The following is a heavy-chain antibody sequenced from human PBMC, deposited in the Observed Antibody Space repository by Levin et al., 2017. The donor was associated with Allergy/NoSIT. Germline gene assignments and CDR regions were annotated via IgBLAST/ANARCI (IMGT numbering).Heavy chain of an antibody. CDR2: ISGSGGST. Sequence: GGSLRLSCAASGFTFSSYAMSWVRQAPGKGLEWVSAISGSGGSTYYADSVKGRFTISRDNSKNTLYLQMNSLRAEDTAVYYCAKMPDSGYDFVGWFDPWGQGTLVTVSS. CDR3: AKMPDSGYDFVGWFDP. J-gene: IGHJ5*02. CDR1: GFTFSSYA. V-gene: IGHV3-23*01. D-gene: IGHD5-12*01.